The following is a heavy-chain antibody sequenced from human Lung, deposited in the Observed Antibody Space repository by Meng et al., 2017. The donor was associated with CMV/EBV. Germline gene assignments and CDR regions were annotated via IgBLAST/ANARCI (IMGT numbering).Heavy chain of an antibody. Sequence: GVSXKISCAASGFSFNIYAMSWVRQAPGRGLEWVSLIYSCGSTTNYADSVKGRFTISRDNSKNTLYLQLRNLRVEDTAIYYCLTCYSDNKSYWGQGTLVTVSS. CDR2: IYSCGSTT. CDR1: GFSFNIYA. J-gene: IGHJ4*02. D-gene: IGHD3-10*01. CDR3: LTCYSDNKSY. V-gene: IGHV3-23*03.